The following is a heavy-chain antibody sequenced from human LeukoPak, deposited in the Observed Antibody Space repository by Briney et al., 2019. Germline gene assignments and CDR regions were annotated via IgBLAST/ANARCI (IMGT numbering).Heavy chain of an antibody. Sequence: GGSLRLSCAASGFTIDTYWMHWVRQAPGKGLVWVSRINSDGSSTSYADSVKGRFTPSRDNAKNTVYLQMNSLRAEDTAVYYCAKPAISSSWSQYWYFDLWGRGTLVTVSS. CDR2: INSDGSST. J-gene: IGHJ2*01. V-gene: IGHV3-74*01. CDR1: GFTIDTYW. CDR3: AKPAISSSWSQYWYFDL. D-gene: IGHD6-13*01.